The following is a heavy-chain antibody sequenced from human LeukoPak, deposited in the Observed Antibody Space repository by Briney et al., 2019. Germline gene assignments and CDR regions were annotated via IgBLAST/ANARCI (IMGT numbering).Heavy chain of an antibody. Sequence: ASVMVSCKASGGTFSSYAISWVRQAPGQGLEWMGGIIPIFGTANYAQKFQGRVTITADESTSTAYMELSSLRSEDTAVYYCARSRDDFWSGYLNWFDPWGQGTLVTVSS. CDR1: GGTFSSYA. D-gene: IGHD3-3*01. J-gene: IGHJ5*02. V-gene: IGHV1-69*13. CDR2: IIPIFGTA. CDR3: ARSRDDFWSGYLNWFDP.